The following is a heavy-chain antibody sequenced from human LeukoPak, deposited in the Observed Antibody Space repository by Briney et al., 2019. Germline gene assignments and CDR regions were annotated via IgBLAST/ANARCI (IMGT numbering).Heavy chain of an antibody. J-gene: IGHJ4*02. CDR2: ISGSGDGT. V-gene: IGHV3-23*01. D-gene: IGHD3-10*01. Sequence: PGGSLRLSCAASGFTFINFAMNWVRRAPGKGLEWVSTISGSGDGTYYADSVKGRFTISRDNSKNTLFLQMSSLSADDTALYYCAKGRLQEGTVFRGVITPVDYWGEGTLVTVTS. CDR3: AKGRLQEGTVFRGVITPVDY. CDR1: GFTFINFA.